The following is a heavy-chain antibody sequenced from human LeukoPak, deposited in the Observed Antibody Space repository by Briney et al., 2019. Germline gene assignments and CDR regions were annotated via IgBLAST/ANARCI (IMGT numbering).Heavy chain of an antibody. V-gene: IGHV3-66*01. CDR1: GFTVSSNY. CDR3: ARDPGGPEFFDY. CDR2: IYSGGST. J-gene: IGHJ4*02. D-gene: IGHD1-14*01. Sequence: GGSLRLSCAASGFTVSSNYMSWVRQAPGKGLEWVSVIYSGGSTYYADSVKGRFTISRDNSKNTLYLQMNSLRAEDTAVYYCARDPGGPEFFDYWGQGTLVTVSS.